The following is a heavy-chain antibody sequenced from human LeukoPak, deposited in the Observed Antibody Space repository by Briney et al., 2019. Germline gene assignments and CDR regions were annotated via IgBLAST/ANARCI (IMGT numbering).Heavy chain of an antibody. J-gene: IGHJ4*02. CDR3: ARRPGGFDY. D-gene: IGHD1-26*01. Sequence: GGSLTLFCAASGFIFSGRAMTWVRQAPGKGLEWVSVISESGDTTYYADSAKGRFTMSRDNAKNSLYLQMNSLRAEDTAVYYCARRPGGFDYWGQGTLVTVSS. CDR1: GFIFSGRA. V-gene: IGHV3-23*01. CDR2: ISESGDTT.